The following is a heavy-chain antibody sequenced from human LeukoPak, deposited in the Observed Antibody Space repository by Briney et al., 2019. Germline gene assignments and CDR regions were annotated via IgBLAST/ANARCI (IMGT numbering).Heavy chain of an antibody. V-gene: IGHV4-59*08. Sequence: SETLSLTCTVSGDSISSYYWSWIRQPPGKGLEWIGYIYYSGSTYYNPPLKSRVTISVDTSKNQFSLKLSSVTAADTAVYYCARARNWFDPWGQGTLVTVSS. CDR3: ARARNWFDP. J-gene: IGHJ5*02. CDR1: GDSISSYY. CDR2: IYYSGST.